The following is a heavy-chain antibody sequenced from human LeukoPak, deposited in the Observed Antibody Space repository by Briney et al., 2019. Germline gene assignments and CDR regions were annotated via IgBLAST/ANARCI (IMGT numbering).Heavy chain of an antibody. D-gene: IGHD3-22*01. V-gene: IGHV3-23*01. Sequence: GGSLRLSCAASGFTFSSYAMSWVRQAPGKGLEWVSGISGSGGSTYYADSVKGRFTISRDNSKNTLYLQMNSLRAEDTAVYYCAKGSYYDSSGLEYWGQGTLVTVSS. CDR2: ISGSGGST. CDR1: GFTFSSYA. CDR3: AKGSYYDSSGLEY. J-gene: IGHJ4*02.